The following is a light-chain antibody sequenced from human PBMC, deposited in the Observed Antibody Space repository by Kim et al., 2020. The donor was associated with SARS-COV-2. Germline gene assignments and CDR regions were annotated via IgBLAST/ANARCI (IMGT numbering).Light chain of an antibody. V-gene: IGLV3-1*01. CDR3: QTWDTSAVV. CDR1: KLGDEY. J-gene: IGLJ2*01. CDR2: QDS. Sequence: SYELTQPPSVSVSPGQTATITCSGDKLGDEYASWYQQKPGQSPVLVLYQDSKRSSGIPERFSGSKSGNTATLTISGTPAVDEADYYCQTWDTSAVVFGGGTQLTVL.